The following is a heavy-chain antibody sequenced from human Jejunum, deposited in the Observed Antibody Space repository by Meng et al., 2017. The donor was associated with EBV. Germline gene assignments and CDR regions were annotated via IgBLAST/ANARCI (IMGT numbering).Heavy chain of an antibody. Sequence: QVQLQESGPGLVQPSGTLSLTCTVSGGSINSKNWWHWVRQAPGKGLEWIGEIDHSGSTHYNPSLKSRVTISLGTSMNQFSLELTSPTAADTAVYYCARDSQYLARGYFDYWGPGAMVTVS. CDR2: IDHSGST. J-gene: IGHJ4*02. CDR1: GGSINSKNW. V-gene: IGHV4-4*02. D-gene: IGHD2/OR15-2a*01. CDR3: ARDSQYLARGYFDY.